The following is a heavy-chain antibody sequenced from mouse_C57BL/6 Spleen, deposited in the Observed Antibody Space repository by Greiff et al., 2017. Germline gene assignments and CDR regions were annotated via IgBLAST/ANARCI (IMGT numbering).Heavy chain of an antibody. CDR2: IDPSDSET. CDR3: ASYYGYDGYYFDY. D-gene: IGHD2-2*01. CDR1: GYTFTSYW. V-gene: IGHV1-52*01. J-gene: IGHJ2*01. Sequence: QVQLQQPGAELVRPGSSVKLSCKASGYTFTSYWMHWVKQRPIQGLEWIGNIDPSDSETHYNQKFKDKATLTVDKYSSTAYMQLSSLTSEDSAVYYCASYYGYDGYYFDYWGQGTTLTVSS.